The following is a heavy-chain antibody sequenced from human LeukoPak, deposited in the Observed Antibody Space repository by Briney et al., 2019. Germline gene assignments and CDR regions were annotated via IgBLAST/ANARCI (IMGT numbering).Heavy chain of an antibody. Sequence: GGSLRLSCAASGFTFTNYSMNWVRQAPGKGLEWVSSISSSSSYIYYADSVKGRFTISRDNAKKSLYLQMNSLRAEDTAVYYCARESGGGYSYEDYWGQGTLVTVSS. J-gene: IGHJ4*02. CDR3: ARESGGGYSYEDY. V-gene: IGHV3-21*01. CDR1: GFTFTNYS. D-gene: IGHD5-18*01. CDR2: ISSSSSYI.